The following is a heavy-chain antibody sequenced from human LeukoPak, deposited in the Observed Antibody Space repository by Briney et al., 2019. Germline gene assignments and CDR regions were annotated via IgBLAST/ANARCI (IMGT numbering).Heavy chain of an antibody. CDR1: GFIFRSYW. D-gene: IGHD3-9*01. CDR3: ATHDVLTGYPYFDF. CDR2: IQQDGSIR. J-gene: IGHJ4*02. Sequence: GGSLRLSCEASGFIFRSYWMSWVRQAPGKGLEWVANIQQDGSIRYYVDSVKGRFTISRDNAKNSLYLQMNSLSAEDSAVYYCATHDVLTGYPYFDFWGQGTLVAVSS. V-gene: IGHV3-7*01.